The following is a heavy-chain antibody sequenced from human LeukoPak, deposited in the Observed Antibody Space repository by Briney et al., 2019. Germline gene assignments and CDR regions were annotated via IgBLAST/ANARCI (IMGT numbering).Heavy chain of an antibody. V-gene: IGHV1-69*13. CDR1: GGTFSSYA. CDR3: ARSDLGYCSSTSCYASEGYYYYGMDV. J-gene: IGHJ6*04. Sequence: GASVKVSCKASGGTFSSYAISWVRQAPGQGLEWMGGIIPIFGTANYAQKFQGRVTITADESTSTAYMELSSLRSEDTAVYYCARSDLGYCSSTSCYASEGYYYYGMDVCGKGTTVTVSS. D-gene: IGHD2-2*01. CDR2: IIPIFGTA.